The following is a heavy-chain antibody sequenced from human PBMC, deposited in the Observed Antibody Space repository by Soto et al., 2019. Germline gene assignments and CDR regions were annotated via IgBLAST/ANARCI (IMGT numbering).Heavy chain of an antibody. J-gene: IGHJ6*02. CDR3: ARDRGSYGMDV. V-gene: IGHV4-31*03. CDR1: GDSISVGYY. CDR2: VSPSGTT. Sequence: QVQLQESGPGLVKPSQTLSLTCTVSGDSISVGYYWSWIRQHPGKGLEWIGYVSPSGTTYYNPSLKSRVSISTDTSKNPFSLEVSSVTAADTAVYYCARDRGSYGMDVWGQGTTVTVSS.